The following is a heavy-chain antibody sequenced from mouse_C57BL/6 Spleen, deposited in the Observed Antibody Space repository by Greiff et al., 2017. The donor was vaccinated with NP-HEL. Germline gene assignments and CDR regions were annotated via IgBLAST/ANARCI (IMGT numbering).Heavy chain of an antibody. D-gene: IGHD4-1*01. J-gene: IGHJ3*01. CDR2: INPGSGGT. CDR3: AITAWFAY. CDR1: GYAFTNYL. Sequence: VQLQESGAELVRPGTSVKVSCKASGYAFTNYLIEWVKQRPGQGLEWIGVINPGSGGTNYNEKFKGKATLTADKSSSTAYMQLSSLTSEDSAVCFCAITAWFAYWGQGTLVTVSA. V-gene: IGHV1-54*01.